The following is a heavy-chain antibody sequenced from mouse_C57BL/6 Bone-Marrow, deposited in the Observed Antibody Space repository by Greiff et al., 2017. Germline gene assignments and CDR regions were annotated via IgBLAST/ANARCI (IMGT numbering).Heavy chain of an antibody. CDR2: IYPGSGST. Sequence: QVHVKQPGAELVKPGASVKMSCKASGYTFTSYWITWVKQRPGQGLEWIGDIYPGSGSTNYNEKFKSKATLTVDTSSSTAYMQLSSLTSEDSAVYYCARGLRWLLWYFDVWGTGTTVTVSS. D-gene: IGHD2-3*01. CDR1: GYTFTSYW. J-gene: IGHJ1*03. V-gene: IGHV1-55*01. CDR3: ARGLRWLLWYFDV.